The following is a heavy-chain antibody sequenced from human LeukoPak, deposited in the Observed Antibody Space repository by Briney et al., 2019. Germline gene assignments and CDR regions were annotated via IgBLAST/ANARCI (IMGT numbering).Heavy chain of an antibody. CDR2: IYYSGST. CDR3: ARDSSSWYRAFDI. J-gene: IGHJ3*02. CDR1: GGSISSGGYY. Sequence: PSETLSLTCAVSGGSISSGGYYWSWIRQHPGKGLEWIGYIYYSGSTYYNPSLKSRVTISVDTSKNQFSLKLSSVTAADTAVYYCARDSSSWYRAFDIWGQGTMVTVSS. V-gene: IGHV4-31*11. D-gene: IGHD6-13*01.